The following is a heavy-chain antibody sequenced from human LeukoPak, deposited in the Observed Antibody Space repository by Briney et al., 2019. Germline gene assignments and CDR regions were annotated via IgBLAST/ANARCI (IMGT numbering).Heavy chain of an antibody. J-gene: IGHJ4*02. CDR1: GFTFSSYE. CDR2: ISSSGSTI. V-gene: IGHV3-48*03. D-gene: IGHD6-19*01. CDR3: ARLRAVADDY. Sequence: QSGGSLRLSCSASGFTFSSYEMNCVRQAPGKGLEWVSYISSSGSTIYYADSVKGRFTTSRDNAKNSLFLQMNSLRAEDTAIYYCARLRAVADDYWGQGTLVTVSS.